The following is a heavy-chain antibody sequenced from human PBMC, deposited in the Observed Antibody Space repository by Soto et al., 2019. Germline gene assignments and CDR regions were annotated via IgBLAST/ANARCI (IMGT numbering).Heavy chain of an antibody. CDR2: MNPNSGNT. Sequence: QVQLVQSGAEVKKPGASVKVSCKASGYTFTSYDINWVRQATGQGLEWMGWMNPNSGNTGYAQKCQGRVTMTRNTSISTAYMELSSLRSEDTAVYYCARGFGGITIFGVVIIRGGGRGPYYFDYWGQGTLVTVSS. CDR3: ARGFGGITIFGVVIIRGGGRGPYYFDY. V-gene: IGHV1-8*01. CDR1: GYTFTSYD. D-gene: IGHD3-3*01. J-gene: IGHJ4*02.